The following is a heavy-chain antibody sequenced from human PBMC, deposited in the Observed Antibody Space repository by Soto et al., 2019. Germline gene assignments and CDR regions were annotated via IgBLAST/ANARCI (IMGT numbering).Heavy chain of an antibody. CDR3: AHRPRGTSWFHF. J-gene: IGHJ4*02. Sequence: QITLKESGPTLVKPTQTLTLTCTFSGFSLSTSGVGVGWIRQPPGKALEWLALIYWDDDKRYSPSLKSRLTITKDTSNNQVVLTKNNIDPVDTATYYCAHRPRGTSWFHFWGQGTLVTVSS. CDR2: IYWDDDK. CDR1: GFSLSTSGVG. D-gene: IGHD6-13*01. V-gene: IGHV2-5*02.